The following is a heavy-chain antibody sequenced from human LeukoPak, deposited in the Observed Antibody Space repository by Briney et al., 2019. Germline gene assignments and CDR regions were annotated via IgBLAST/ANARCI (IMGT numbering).Heavy chain of an antibody. J-gene: IGHJ4*02. V-gene: IGHV3-23*01. CDR2: ISGSGGST. CDR3: AKGSSSSGYY. D-gene: IGHD6-6*01. Sequence: GGSLRLSCAASGFTFSSYAMSWVRQAPGKGLEWVSAISGSGGSTYYADSVKGRFTLSRDNSKNTLYLQMNSLRAEGTAVYYCAKGSSSSGYYWGQGTLVTVSS. CDR1: GFTFSSYA.